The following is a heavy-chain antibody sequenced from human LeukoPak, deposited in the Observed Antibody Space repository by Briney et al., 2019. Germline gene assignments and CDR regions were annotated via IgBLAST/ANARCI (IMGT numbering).Heavy chain of an antibody. CDR2: IKPAGSET. CDR3: ARAGKVGATDY. D-gene: IGHD1-26*01. CDR1: GFTFSSYS. J-gene: IGHJ4*02. Sequence: GVSLRLSCAASGFTFSSYSMNWVRQAPGKGLEWVAHIKPAGSETYYVDYVKGRFTISRDNAKNVLYLQMDSLRAEDTAVYYCARAGKVGATDYWGQGTLVTVSS. V-gene: IGHV3-7*01.